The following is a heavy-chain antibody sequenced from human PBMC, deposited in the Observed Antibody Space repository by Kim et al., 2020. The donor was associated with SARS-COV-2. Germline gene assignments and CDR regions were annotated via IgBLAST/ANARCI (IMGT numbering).Heavy chain of an antibody. CDR1: GYTFTSYY. Sequence: ASVKVSCKASGYTFTSYYMHWVRQAPGQGLEWMGIINPSGGSTSYAQKFQGRVTMTRDTSTSTVYMELSSLRSEDTAVYYCARVCDIAAAPEAFDYWGQGTLVTVSS. D-gene: IGHD6-13*01. J-gene: IGHJ4*02. CDR2: INPSGGST. CDR3: ARVCDIAAAPEAFDY. V-gene: IGHV1-46*01.